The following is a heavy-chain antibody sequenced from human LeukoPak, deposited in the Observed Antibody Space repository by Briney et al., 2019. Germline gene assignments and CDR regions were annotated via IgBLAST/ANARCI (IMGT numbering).Heavy chain of an antibody. V-gene: IGHV4-59*01. Sequence: SETLSLTCTVSGGSISPYYWTWIRQPPGKGLEWIGYIYYTGSTNYNPSLKSRVTISVGTSKNQFSLKLSSVTAADTAVYYCARGFDQWGQGTLVTVSS. CDR1: GGSISPYY. CDR2: IYYTGST. J-gene: IGHJ4*02. CDR3: ARGFDQ.